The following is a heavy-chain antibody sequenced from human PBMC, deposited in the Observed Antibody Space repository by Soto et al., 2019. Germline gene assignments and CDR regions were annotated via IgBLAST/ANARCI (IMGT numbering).Heavy chain of an antibody. D-gene: IGHD3-9*01. CDR3: ARAAFDQDFDF. CDR1: GFTFSNYY. J-gene: IGHJ4*02. Sequence: ASVKVSCKASGFTFSNYYMHWVRQAPEQGPQWMGIISPDGDMATYAQRFRGRVTRTRDTSTRTVYMELRRLTSEDTAVSYCARAAFDQDFDFWGQGTQVTVSS. CDR2: ISPDGDMA. V-gene: IGHV1-46*01.